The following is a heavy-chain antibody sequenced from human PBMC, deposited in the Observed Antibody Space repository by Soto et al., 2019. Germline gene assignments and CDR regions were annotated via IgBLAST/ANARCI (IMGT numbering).Heavy chain of an antibody. CDR2: ISSGGSSI. CDR3: ARGAAGGGNFDF. Sequence: QVQLVESGGGLVKSGGSLRLSCVASGFTFSDYYMNWIRQAPGKGLEWLSSISSGGSSIHYADSVKGRFTISRDNAKNSLSLQMNSLRGADTAVYYCARGAAGGGNFDFWGQGTQVTVSS. V-gene: IGHV3-11*01. J-gene: IGHJ4*02. D-gene: IGHD6-13*01. CDR1: GFTFSDYY.